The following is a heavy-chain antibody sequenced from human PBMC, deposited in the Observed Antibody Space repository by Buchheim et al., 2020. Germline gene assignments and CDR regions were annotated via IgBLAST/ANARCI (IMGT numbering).Heavy chain of an antibody. CDR2: IKSKTDGGTT. CDR3: TTDLGAVAGTYYFDY. D-gene: IGHD6-19*01. CDR1: GFTFSNAW. V-gene: IGHV3-15*01. Sequence: EVQLVESGGGLVKPGGSLRLSCAASGFTFSNAWMSWVRQAPGKGLEWVGCIKSKTDGGTTDYAAPVKGRFTISRDDSKNTLYLQMNSLKTEDTAVYYCTTDLGAVAGTYYFDYWGQGTL. J-gene: IGHJ4*02.